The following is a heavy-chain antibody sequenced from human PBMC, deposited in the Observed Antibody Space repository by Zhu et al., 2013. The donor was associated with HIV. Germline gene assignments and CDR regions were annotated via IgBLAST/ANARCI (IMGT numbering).Heavy chain of an antibody. V-gene: IGHV1-8*01. Sequence: VKRPGASVKVSCKASGYTFASYDIAWVRQATGEGLEWMGWMNPKSGNTGFTQKFQGRVTITADESTSTAYMELSSLRSEDTAVYYCAADYCSSTSCLVDAFDIWGQGTMVTVSS. D-gene: IGHD2-2*01. CDR1: GYTFASYD. CDR2: MNPKSGNT. J-gene: IGHJ3*02. CDR3: AADYCSSTSCLVDAFDI.